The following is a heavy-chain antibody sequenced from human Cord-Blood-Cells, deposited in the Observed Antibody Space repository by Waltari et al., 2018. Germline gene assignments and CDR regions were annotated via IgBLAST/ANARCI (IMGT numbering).Heavy chain of an antibody. D-gene: IGHD7-27*01. CDR1: GFTFSSYS. V-gene: IGHV3-21*01. CDR3: ARGDYKLGSQNDY. CDR2: VSSSSYI. J-gene: IGHJ4*02. Sequence: EVQLVESGGGLVKPGGSLRLSCAASGFTFSSYSMNWVRQAPGKGLEWVASVSSSSYIYDADSVKGRFTISRDNAKSSLYLQMNSLRAEDTAVYYCARGDYKLGSQNDYWGQGTLVTVSS.